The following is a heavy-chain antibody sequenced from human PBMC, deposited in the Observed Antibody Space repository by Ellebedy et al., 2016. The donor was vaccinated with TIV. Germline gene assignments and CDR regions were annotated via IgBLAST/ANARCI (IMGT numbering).Heavy chain of an antibody. J-gene: IGHJ4*02. CDR3: TGLIGETTLEY. Sequence: PGGSLTLSCAASGFTFSNYWMHWVRQAPGKGLVWVSRISPDGSNTIYADSGKGRFTISRDNAKNTLYLQMNSRRAEDTAVYYCTGLIGETTLEYWGQGTLVTVSS. V-gene: IGHV3-74*01. CDR1: GFTFSNYW. CDR2: ISPDGSNT. D-gene: IGHD3-10*01.